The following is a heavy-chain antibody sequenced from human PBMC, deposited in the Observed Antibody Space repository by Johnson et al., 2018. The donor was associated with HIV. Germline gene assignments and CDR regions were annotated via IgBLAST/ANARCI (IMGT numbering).Heavy chain of an antibody. CDR2: ISWNSGSI. D-gene: IGHD1-26*01. CDR3: AKGLGWELLTHDAFDI. V-gene: IGHV3-9*01. J-gene: IGHJ3*02. Sequence: VQLVESGGGLVQPGRSLRLSCAASGFTFDDYAMHWVRQAPGKGLEWVSGISWNSGSIGYADSVKGRFTISRENAKNSLYLQMNSLRAEDTALYYCAKGLGWELLTHDAFDIWGQGTMVTVSS. CDR1: GFTFDDYA.